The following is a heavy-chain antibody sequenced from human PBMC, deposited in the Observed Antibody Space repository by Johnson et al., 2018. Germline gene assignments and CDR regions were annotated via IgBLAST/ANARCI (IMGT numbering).Heavy chain of an antibody. CDR3: AKEGTTLYYYYYYMDV. CDR2: ISGTSGST. Sequence: VQLVESGGGVVQPGRSLRLSCAASGFSFSSYAMNWVRQAPGTGLEWVSAISGTSGSTYYADSVKGRFTMSRDNSKNTRYLQMNSLRAEDTAVYYCAKEGTTLYYYYYYMDVWGKGTTVTVSS. CDR1: GFSFSSYA. V-gene: IGHV3-23*04. J-gene: IGHJ6*03. D-gene: IGHD1-14*01.